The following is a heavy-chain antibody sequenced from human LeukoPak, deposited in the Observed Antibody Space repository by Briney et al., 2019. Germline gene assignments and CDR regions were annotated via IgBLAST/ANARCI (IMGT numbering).Heavy chain of an antibody. CDR2: IYSGGST. CDR3: AREGANYYGSGSYYSRFGWFDP. Sequence: GGSLRLSCAASGFTVSSNYMSWVRQAPGKGLEWVSVIYSGGSTYYADSVKGRFTISRDNSKNTLYLQMNSLRAEDTAVYYRAREGANYYGSGSYYSRFGWFDPWGQGTLVTVSS. V-gene: IGHV3-53*01. D-gene: IGHD3-10*01. J-gene: IGHJ5*02. CDR1: GFTVSSNY.